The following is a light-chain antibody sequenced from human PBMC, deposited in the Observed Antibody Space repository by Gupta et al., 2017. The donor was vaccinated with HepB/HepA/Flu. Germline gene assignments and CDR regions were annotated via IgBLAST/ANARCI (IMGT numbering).Light chain of an antibody. Sequence: QSALTQPPSASGSLGQSVTISCTGTSSDIGAYNYVSWYQQHPGKAPKLLIYEVSERPSGVPDRFSGSKSGKTASLTVSGLQAEDEADYYCTSYKKYKMFGGGTKLTVL. CDR2: EVS. CDR1: SSDIGAYNY. V-gene: IGLV2-8*01. CDR3: TSYKKYKM. J-gene: IGLJ3*02.